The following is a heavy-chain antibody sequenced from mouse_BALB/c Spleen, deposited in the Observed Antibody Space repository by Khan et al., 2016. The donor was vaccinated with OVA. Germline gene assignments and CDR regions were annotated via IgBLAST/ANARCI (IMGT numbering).Heavy chain of an antibody. V-gene: IGHV14-3*02. J-gene: IGHJ2*01. Sequence: MQLEESGAELVKPGASVKLSCTASGFNIKDTYMHWVKQRPEQGLEWIGRIDPANGNTKYDPKFQGKATITEEKSYNKDYLELSSQTAEDTAGYYCARINEWGQGNTITV. CDR3: ARINE. CDR1: GFNIKDTY. CDR2: IDPANGNT.